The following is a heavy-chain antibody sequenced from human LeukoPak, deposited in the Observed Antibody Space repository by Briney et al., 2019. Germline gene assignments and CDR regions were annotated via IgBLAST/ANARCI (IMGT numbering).Heavy chain of an antibody. V-gene: IGHV4-39*07. CDR3: ARGSYDFWSGYYLGYYYYYMDV. J-gene: IGHJ6*03. Sequence: PSETLSLTCTVSGGSISGSSYYWGWIRQPPGKGLEWIGSIYYSGSTYYNPSLKSRVTISVDTSKNQFSLKLSSVTAADTAVYYCARGSYDFWSGYYLGYYYYYMDVWGKGTTVTVSS. CDR2: IYYSGST. D-gene: IGHD3-3*01. CDR1: GGSISGSSYY.